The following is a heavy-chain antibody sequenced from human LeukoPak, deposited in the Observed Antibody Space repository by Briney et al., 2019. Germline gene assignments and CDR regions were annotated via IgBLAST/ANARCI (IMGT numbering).Heavy chain of an antibody. Sequence: GGSLRLSCAASGFTFSSYGIHWVRQAPGKGLEWVSFIRYDGSYKFYADSVKGRFTISRDNSKNTVYLQMNSLRAEDAAVYYCAKYGNTFDIWGQGTMVTVSS. D-gene: IGHD2/OR15-2a*01. V-gene: IGHV3-30*02. CDR3: AKYGNTFDI. J-gene: IGHJ3*02. CDR1: GFTFSSYG. CDR2: IRYDGSYK.